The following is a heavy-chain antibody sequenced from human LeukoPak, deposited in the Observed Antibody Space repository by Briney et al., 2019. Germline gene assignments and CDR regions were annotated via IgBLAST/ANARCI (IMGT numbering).Heavy chain of an antibody. J-gene: IGHJ4*02. V-gene: IGHV3-23*01. D-gene: IGHD3-16*02. CDR3: AKGPGVWGSYRSYYFDY. CDR2: ISGSGGST. Sequence: GGSLRLSCAASGFTFSSYAMSWVRQAPGKGLEWVSAISGSGGSTYYADSVKGRFTISRDNSKNTLYLQMNSLRAEDTAVYYCAKGPGVWGSYRSYYFDYWGQGTLVTVSS. CDR1: GFTFSSYA.